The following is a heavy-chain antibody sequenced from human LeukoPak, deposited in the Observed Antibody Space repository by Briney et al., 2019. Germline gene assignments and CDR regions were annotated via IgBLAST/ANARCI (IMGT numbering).Heavy chain of an antibody. CDR3: ARRDISSGWSFDY. V-gene: IGHV4-4*07. CDR2: IHTSGST. Sequence: SETLSLTCTVSGGSISNYHWSWIRQPAGKGLEWIGQIHTSGSTNYNPPLKSRVSMSIDTTEDQVSLTIRSATAADTAFYYCARRDISSGWSFDYWGQGTLVTVSS. D-gene: IGHD6-19*01. CDR1: GGSISNYH. J-gene: IGHJ4*02.